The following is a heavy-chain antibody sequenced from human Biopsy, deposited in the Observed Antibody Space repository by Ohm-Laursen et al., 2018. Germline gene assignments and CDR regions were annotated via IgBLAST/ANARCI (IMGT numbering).Heavy chain of an antibody. V-gene: IGHV1-8*01. CDR3: ARGGYDYDY. CDR1: GYTFTDYD. Sequence: ASVKVSCKASGYTFTDYDINRVRQASGQGLEWVGWMTPKTGKTGYTQKLQGRLTMTRDTSTSTAYMELSSLRSEDTAIYYCARGGYDYDYWGQGTLVTVSS. J-gene: IGHJ4*02. D-gene: IGHD5-12*01. CDR2: MTPKTGKT.